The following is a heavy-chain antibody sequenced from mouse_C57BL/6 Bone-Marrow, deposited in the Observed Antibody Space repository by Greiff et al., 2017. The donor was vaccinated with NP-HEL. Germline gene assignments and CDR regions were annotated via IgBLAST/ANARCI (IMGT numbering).Heavy chain of an antibody. CDR3: EGGRDYPYFDY. V-gene: IGHV1-81*01. CDR1: GYTFTSYG. CDR2: IYPRSGNT. Sequence: QVQLKESGAELARPGASVKLSCKASGYTFTSYGISWVKQRTGQGLEWIGEIYPRSGNTYYNEKFKGKATLTADKSSSTAYMELRSLTSEDSAVYFCEGGRDYPYFDYWGQGTTLTVSS. D-gene: IGHD2-4*01. J-gene: IGHJ2*01.